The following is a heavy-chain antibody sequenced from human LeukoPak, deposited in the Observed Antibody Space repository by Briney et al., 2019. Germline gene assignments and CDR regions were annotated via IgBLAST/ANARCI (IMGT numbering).Heavy chain of an antibody. D-gene: IGHD2-2*01. V-gene: IGHV4-30-2*01. CDR1: GFTFSSYA. CDR3: AGRRDIVVVPAAIEDY. CDR2: IYHSGST. J-gene: IGHJ4*02. Sequence: LRLSCAASGFTFSSYAMSWIRQPPGKGLEWIGYIYHSGSTYYNPSLKSRVTISVDRSKNQFSLKLSSVTAADTAVYYCAGRRDIVVVPAAIEDYWGQGTLVTVSS.